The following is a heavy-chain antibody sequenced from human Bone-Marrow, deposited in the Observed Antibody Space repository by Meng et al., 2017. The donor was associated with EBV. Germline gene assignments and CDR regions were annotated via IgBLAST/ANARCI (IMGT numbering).Heavy chain of an antibody. CDR2: FLPILGAP. Sequence: QVPVGQSGTGVKKPGYSVKVSCKASGGAFRRSAISWVRQAPGQGLEWMGGFLPILGAPNYAETFQDRVTITADESTSTAYMELSSLRPDDTAVYYCARESGRGYTPDYWGQGILVTVSS. V-gene: IGHV1-69*01. D-gene: IGHD3-10*01. J-gene: IGHJ4*02. CDR1: GGAFRRSA. CDR3: ARESGRGYTPDY.